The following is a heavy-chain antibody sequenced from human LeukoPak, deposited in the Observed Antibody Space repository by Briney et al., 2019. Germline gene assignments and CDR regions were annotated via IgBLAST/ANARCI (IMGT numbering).Heavy chain of an antibody. CDR2: TYYRSKWYN. D-gene: IGHD3-3*01. Sequence: SQTLSLTCAISGDSVSSNSAAWNWIRQSPSRGLEWLGRTYYRSKWYNDYAVSVKSRITINPDTSKNQFSLQLSSVTAAGTAVYYCAREREGYDFWSGYYGSYNWFDPWGQGTLVTVSS. V-gene: IGHV6-1*01. CDR3: AREREGYDFWSGYYGSYNWFDP. J-gene: IGHJ5*02. CDR1: GDSVSSNSAA.